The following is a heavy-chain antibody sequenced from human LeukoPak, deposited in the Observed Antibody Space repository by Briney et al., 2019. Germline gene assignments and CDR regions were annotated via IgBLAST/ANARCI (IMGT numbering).Heavy chain of an antibody. CDR2: IYYSGST. V-gene: IGHV4-39*01. CDR3: ASRTPYYDFWSANFDY. CDR1: GGSISSSSYY. Sequence: SETLSLTCTVSGGSISSSSYYWGWIRQPPGKGLEWIGSIYYSGSTHYNPSLKSRVTISVDTSKNQFSLKLSSVTAADTAVYYCASRTPYYDFWSANFDYWGQGTLVTVSS. J-gene: IGHJ4*02. D-gene: IGHD3-3*01.